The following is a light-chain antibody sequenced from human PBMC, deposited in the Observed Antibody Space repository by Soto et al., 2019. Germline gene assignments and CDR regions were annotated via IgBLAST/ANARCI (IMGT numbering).Light chain of an antibody. CDR2: AAS. CDR1: QGISSY. V-gene: IGKV1-9*01. CDR3: QQLNSYPL. J-gene: IGKJ2*01. Sequence: DIQLTQSPSFLSASVGDRVTITCRASQGISSYLAWYQQKPGKAPNLLIYAASTLQSGVPSRFSGSGSGTEFTLTISSLQPEDFATYYCQQLNSYPLFGQGTKLEIK.